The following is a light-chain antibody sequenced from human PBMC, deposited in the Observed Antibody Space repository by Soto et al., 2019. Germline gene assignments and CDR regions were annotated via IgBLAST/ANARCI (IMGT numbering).Light chain of an antibody. J-gene: IGKJ5*01. Sequence: ILVTQSTAPLSLSPGERATLSCRASQTVSSNYLAWCQQRPGQAPRLLIYGASTRAAGIPDRFSGSGSGTDFTLTITRLEPEDSAVYFCQHYNGPPTTFCQGTLMEIK. CDR3: QHYNGPPTT. V-gene: IGKV3-20*01. CDR2: GAS. CDR1: QTVSSNY.